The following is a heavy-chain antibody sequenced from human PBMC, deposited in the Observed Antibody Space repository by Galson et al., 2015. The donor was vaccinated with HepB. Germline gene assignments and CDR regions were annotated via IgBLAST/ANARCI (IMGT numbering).Heavy chain of an antibody. J-gene: IGHJ4*02. CDR3: ARVLKGSDYDYMWGTYRPRRGNDY. Sequence: SLRLSCAASGFTFDDYWMSWVRQAPGQGLEWVANIKQGGSEKFYVDSVKGRFIISRDNTKNSLYLQMYSLRAEDTAVYYCARVLKGSDYDYMWGTYRPRRGNDYWGQGTLVTVSS. CDR1: GFTFDDYW. V-gene: IGHV3-7*01. D-gene: IGHD3-16*02. CDR2: IKQGGSEK.